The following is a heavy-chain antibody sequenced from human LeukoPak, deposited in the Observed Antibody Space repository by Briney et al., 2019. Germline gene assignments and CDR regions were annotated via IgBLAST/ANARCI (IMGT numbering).Heavy chain of an antibody. J-gene: IGHJ4*02. Sequence: ASVKVSCKASGGTFSSYAISWVRQAPGQRLEWMGGIIPIFGTANYAQKFQGRVTITADESTSTAYMELSSLRSEDTAVYYCARKDSSSWYFDYWGQGTLVTVSS. CDR1: GGTFSSYA. D-gene: IGHD6-13*01. CDR2: IIPIFGTA. V-gene: IGHV1-69*13. CDR3: ARKDSSSWYFDY.